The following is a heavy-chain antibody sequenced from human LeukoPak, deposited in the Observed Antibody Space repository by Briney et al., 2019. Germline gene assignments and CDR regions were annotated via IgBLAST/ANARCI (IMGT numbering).Heavy chain of an antibody. J-gene: IGHJ4*02. V-gene: IGHV1-24*01. CDR3: ATELSGAFDY. CDR2: FDPEDGET. CDR1: GNTLTELA. D-gene: IGHD7-27*01. Sequence: ASVKVSCKVSGNTLTELAMHWVRQAPGKGLEWMGGFDPEDGETIFAQKFQGRVTMTEDTSTDTACMELSSLRSEDTAVYYCATELSGAFDYWGQGTLVTVSS.